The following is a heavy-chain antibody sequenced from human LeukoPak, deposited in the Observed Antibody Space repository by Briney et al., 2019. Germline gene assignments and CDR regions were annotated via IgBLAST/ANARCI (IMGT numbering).Heavy chain of an antibody. CDR1: GFTFSSYA. CDR2: ISGSGGST. Sequence: GGSLRLSCAASGFTFSSYAMSWVRQAPGKGLEWVSAISGSGGSTYYADSVKGRFTISRDNSKNTPYLQMNSLRAEDTAVYYCAKALYSSGWPDFDYWGQGTLVTVSS. CDR3: AKALYSSGWPDFDY. V-gene: IGHV3-23*01. D-gene: IGHD6-19*01. J-gene: IGHJ4*02.